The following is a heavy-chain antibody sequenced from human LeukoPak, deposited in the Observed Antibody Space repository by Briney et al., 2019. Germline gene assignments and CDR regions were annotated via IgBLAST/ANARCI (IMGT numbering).Heavy chain of an antibody. CDR3: ARSGLRGAFDY. J-gene: IGHJ4*02. D-gene: IGHD4-17*01. CDR1: GGSISSSRHY. CDR2: VYYSGNT. Sequence: PSETLSLTCTVSGGSISSSRHYWGWLRQPPGKDLEWIGSVYYSGNTYYNPSIRSRLTISVDMSKSQFSLKLNSVTAADTAVFYCARSGLRGAFDYWGQGSLVTVSS. V-gene: IGHV4-39*01.